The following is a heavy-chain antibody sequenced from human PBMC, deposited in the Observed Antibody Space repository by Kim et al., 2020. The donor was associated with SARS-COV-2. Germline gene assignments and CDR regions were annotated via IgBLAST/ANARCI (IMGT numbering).Heavy chain of an antibody. J-gene: IGHJ4*03. CDR3: APYYDSNSYRGQWD. Sequence: ASVKVSCKASGYSFSNYGLVWARQAPGQGLEWMGWISGNSGHTKYAQNVQGRVTLTTDTSTNTGYMELSSLRSDDTAVYYCAPYYDSNSYRGQWDWGQGTPGTVSS. V-gene: IGHV1-18*01. CDR2: ISGNSGHT. D-gene: IGHD3-22*01. CDR1: GYSFSNYG.